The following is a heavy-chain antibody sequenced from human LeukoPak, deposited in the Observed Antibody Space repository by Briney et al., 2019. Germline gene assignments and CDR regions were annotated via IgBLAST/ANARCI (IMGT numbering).Heavy chain of an antibody. D-gene: IGHD2-15*01. Sequence: SETLSLTCSVSGDSISSYYWNWIRQPPGKGLEWIGYISSSGYTGYNPSLKSRVTISVDTSKNQFSLNLRSVTAADTAVYYCARYVALSGGYIDYWGQGILVTVSS. CDR1: GDSISSYY. J-gene: IGHJ4*01. V-gene: IGHV4-4*09. CDR2: ISSSGYT. CDR3: ARYVALSGGYIDY.